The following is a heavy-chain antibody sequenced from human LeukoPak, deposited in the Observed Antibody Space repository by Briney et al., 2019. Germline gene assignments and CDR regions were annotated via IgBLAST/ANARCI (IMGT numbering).Heavy chain of an antibody. CDR1: GGSFSDYY. Sequence: PSETLSLTCAVFGGSFSDYYWSWIRQPPGKGLEWIGEINHSGSTNYNPSLKSRVTISVDTSKGQFSLKLSSVTAADTAVYYCARHSRQLVSPHFDYWGQGTLVTVSS. D-gene: IGHD6-13*01. CDR3: ARHSRQLVSPHFDY. CDR2: INHSGST. J-gene: IGHJ4*02. V-gene: IGHV4-34*01.